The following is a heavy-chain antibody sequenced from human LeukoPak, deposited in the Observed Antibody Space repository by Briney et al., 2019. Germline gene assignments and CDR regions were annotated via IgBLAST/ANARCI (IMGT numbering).Heavy chain of an antibody. D-gene: IGHD2-2*01. J-gene: IGHJ4*02. Sequence: GGSLRLFCSASGFTFSSYWISWVRQAPGKGLEWVANIKQDGSEKYYVDSVKGRFTISRDNAKNSLYLQMNSLRAEDTAVYYCARDGPQYLDCSSTSCYSDYWGQGTLVTVSS. CDR3: ARDGPQYLDCSSTSCYSDY. CDR2: IKQDGSEK. V-gene: IGHV3-7*01. CDR1: GFTFSSYW.